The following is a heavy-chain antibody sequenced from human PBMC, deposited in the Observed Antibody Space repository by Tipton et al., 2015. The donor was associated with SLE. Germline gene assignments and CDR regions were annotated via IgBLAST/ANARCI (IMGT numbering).Heavy chain of an antibody. Sequence: TLSLTCTVSGGAISRGGYYLSWCRLHPGKGLEWIGYIYYSGSTYYNPSRKSRVTISVDTSKNQFSLKLSSVTAADTAVYYCARGMWQWLVEEGYYFDYWGQGTLVTVSS. CDR1: GGAISRGGYY. D-gene: IGHD6-19*01. V-gene: IGHV4-31*03. CDR3: ARGMWQWLVEEGYYFDY. J-gene: IGHJ4*02. CDR2: IYYSGST.